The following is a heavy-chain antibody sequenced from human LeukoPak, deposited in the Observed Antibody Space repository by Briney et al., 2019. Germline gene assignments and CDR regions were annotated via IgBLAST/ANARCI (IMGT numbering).Heavy chain of an antibody. V-gene: IGHV4-38-2*02. CDR1: GYSISTGYY. Sequence: SETLSLTCTVSGYSISTGYYWDWIRPPPGKGLEWIGTFYHGGSTNYNPSLKSRVTISVDTSKNQFSLKLSSVTAAATAVYYCARSGCSGGSCYSQRGAFDIWGQGTMVTVSS. D-gene: IGHD2-15*01. CDR2: FYHGGST. J-gene: IGHJ3*02. CDR3: ARSGCSGGSCYSQRGAFDI.